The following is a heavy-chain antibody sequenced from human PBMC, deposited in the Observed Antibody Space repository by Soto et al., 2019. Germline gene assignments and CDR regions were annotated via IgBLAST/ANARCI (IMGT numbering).Heavy chain of an antibody. CDR3: ARGRPYCSSTSCFNWFDP. J-gene: IGHJ5*02. CDR1: GGSISSGGHY. CDR2: IYYSGST. Sequence: SETLSLTCTVSGGSISSGGHYWNWIRQHPGKGLEWIGYIYYSGSTYYNPSLKSRVTISVDTSKNQSSLKVTSLTAADTAVYYCARGRPYCSSTSCFNWFDPWGQGTLVTVSS. V-gene: IGHV4-31*03. D-gene: IGHD2-2*01.